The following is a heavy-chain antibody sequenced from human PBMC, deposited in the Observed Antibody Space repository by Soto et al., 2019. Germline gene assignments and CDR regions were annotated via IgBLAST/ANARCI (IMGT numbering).Heavy chain of an antibody. Sequence: QVHLQQWGAGLLKPSETLSLTCASYGGPFSGYYLSWIRQPPGKGLEWIVEINDIGSTNYNPSLESGVTISVDMSKNQFSLRLTSVTAADTAVYYCARGLRLRLGEVWFDPWGQGTLVTVSS. CDR1: GGPFSGYY. CDR3: ARGLRLRLGEVWFDP. D-gene: IGHD3-16*01. CDR2: INDIGST. V-gene: IGHV4-34*02. J-gene: IGHJ5*02.